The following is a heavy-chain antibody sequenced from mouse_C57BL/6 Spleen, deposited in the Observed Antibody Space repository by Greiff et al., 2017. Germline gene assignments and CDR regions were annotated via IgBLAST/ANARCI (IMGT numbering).Heavy chain of an antibody. J-gene: IGHJ1*03. V-gene: IGHV1-81*01. CDR2: IYPRSGNT. Sequence: VQLQQSGAELARPGASVKLSCKASGYTFTSYGISWVKQRTGQGLEWIGEIYPRSGNTYYNEKFKGKATLTADKSSSTAYMELRSLTSEDSAVYFCARIGDYGSSYGYCDVWGTGTTVTVSS. D-gene: IGHD1-1*01. CDR3: ARIGDYGSSYGYCDV. CDR1: GYTFTSYG.